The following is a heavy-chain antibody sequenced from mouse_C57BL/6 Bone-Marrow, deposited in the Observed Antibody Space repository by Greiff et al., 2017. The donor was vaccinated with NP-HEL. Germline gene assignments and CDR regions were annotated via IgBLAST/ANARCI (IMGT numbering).Heavy chain of an antibody. D-gene: IGHD2-4*01. CDR2: ISSGGSYT. V-gene: IGHV5-6*01. J-gene: IGHJ1*03. CDR3: ARHDWDWYFDV. CDR1: GFTFSSYG. Sequence: EVQLVESGGDLVKPGGSLKLSCAASGFTFSSYGMSWVRQTPDKRLEWVATISSGGSYTYYPDSVTGRFTISRDNAKNTLYLQMSSLKSEDTAMYYCARHDWDWYFDVWGTGTTVTVSS.